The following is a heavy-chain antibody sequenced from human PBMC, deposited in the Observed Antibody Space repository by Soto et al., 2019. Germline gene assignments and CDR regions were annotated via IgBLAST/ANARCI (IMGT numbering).Heavy chain of an antibody. D-gene: IGHD2-8*01. V-gene: IGHV4-59*01. CDR1: GGSISSYN. CDR2: LDYSGST. J-gene: IGHJ4*02. CDR3: ARMSNGHSKD. Sequence: SETLSLTCTVSGGSISSYNWYWIRQPPGKGLEWIGYLDYSGSTKYNPSLKSRVTISVDPSKNRFSLTLSSVTAADTAVYFCARMSNGHSKDWGQGTLVTVSS.